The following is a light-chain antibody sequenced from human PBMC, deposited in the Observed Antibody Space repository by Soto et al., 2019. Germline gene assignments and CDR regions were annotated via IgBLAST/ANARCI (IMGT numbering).Light chain of an antibody. J-gene: IGKJ1*01. CDR1: QSLLHSDGYNS. CDR2: LGS. CDR3: LQALQTPPWT. V-gene: IGKV2-28*01. Sequence: DIVVTQSPLSLPVTPGEPASISCRSSQSLLHSDGYNSLDWYLQKPGQSPQLLIYLGSNRASGVPDRFSGSGSGTDFTLKISRVEAEDVGIYYCLQALQTPPWTFGQGTKVYIK.